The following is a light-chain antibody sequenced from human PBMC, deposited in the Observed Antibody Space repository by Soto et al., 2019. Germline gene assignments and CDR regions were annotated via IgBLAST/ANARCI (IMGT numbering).Light chain of an antibody. CDR3: CSYTTSSTRV. J-gene: IGLJ1*01. Sequence: QSVMTQPASVSGSPGQSIAISCTGSSSDVGFYNYISWYQQHPGKVPKLIIYEVTNLPSGVSNRFSGSKSGNTASLTISGLQAEDAADYYCCSYTTSSTRVFGTGTMVTVL. CDR1: SSDVGFYNY. CDR2: EVT. V-gene: IGLV2-14*01.